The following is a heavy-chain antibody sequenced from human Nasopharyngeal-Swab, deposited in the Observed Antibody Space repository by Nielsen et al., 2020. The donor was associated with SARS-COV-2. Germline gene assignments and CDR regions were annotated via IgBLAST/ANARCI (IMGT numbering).Heavy chain of an antibody. V-gene: IGHV4-39*07. J-gene: IGHJ4*02. CDR3: ARATGSGSYKDY. CDR2: VYKTGGT. Sequence: SETLSLTCTVSGGSISSSSYYWDWIRQPPGKGLEWIGSVYKTGGTYYNPSLKSRVTISVDTSKNQFSLKLSSVTAADTAVYYCARATGSGSYKDYWGQGTLVTVSS. CDR1: GGSISSSSYY. D-gene: IGHD3-10*01.